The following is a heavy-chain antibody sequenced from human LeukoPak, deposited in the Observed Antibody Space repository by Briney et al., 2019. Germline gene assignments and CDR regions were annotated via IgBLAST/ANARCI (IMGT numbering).Heavy chain of an antibody. CDR1: GYTFTGYY. J-gene: IGHJ3*02. CDR3: ARGSYGDRISDDAFDI. D-gene: IGHD4-17*01. V-gene: IGHV1-2*02. Sequence: ASVKVSCKASGYTFTGYYMHWVRQAPGQGLEWMGWINPNSGGTNYAQKFQGRVTMTRDTSISTAYMGLSRLRSDDTAVYYCARGSYGDRISDDAFDIWGQGTMVTVSS. CDR2: INPNSGGT.